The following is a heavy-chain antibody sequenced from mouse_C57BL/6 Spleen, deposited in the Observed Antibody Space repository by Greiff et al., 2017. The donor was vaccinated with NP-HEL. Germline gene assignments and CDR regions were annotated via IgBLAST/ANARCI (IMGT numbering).Heavy chain of an antibody. Sequence: EVKLMESGPGLVKPSQSLSLTCSVTGYSITSGYYWNWIRQFPGNKLEWMGYISYDGSNNYNPSLKNRISITRDTSKNQFFLKLNSVTTEDTATYYCARGEYDGYFAWFAYWGQGTLVTVSA. J-gene: IGHJ3*01. D-gene: IGHD2-3*01. CDR2: ISYDGSN. CDR3: ARGEYDGYFAWFAY. CDR1: GYSITSGYY. V-gene: IGHV3-6*01.